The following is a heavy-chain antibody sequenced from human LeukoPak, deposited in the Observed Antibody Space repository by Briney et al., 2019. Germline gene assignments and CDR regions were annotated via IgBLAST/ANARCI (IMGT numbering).Heavy chain of an antibody. CDR1: GYTFTGYH. D-gene: IGHD2-15*01. J-gene: IGHJ4*02. V-gene: IGHV1-2*02. Sequence: GASVKVSCKASGYTFTGYHMHWVRQAPGQGLEWMGWINPNSGGTNYAQKFQGRVTMTRDTSISTAYMELSRLRSDDTAVYYCARIYCSGGSCYFDYWGQGTLVTVSS. CDR2: INPNSGGT. CDR3: ARIYCSGGSCYFDY.